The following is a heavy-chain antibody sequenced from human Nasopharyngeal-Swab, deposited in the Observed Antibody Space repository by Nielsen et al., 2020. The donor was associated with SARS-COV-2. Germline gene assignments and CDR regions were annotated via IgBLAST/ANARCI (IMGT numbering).Heavy chain of an antibody. D-gene: IGHD6-13*01. Sequence: GGSLRLSCAASGFTFSSYWMSWVRQAPGKGLEWVANIKQDGSEKYYVDSVKGRFTISRDNAKNSLYLQMNSLRAEDTAVYYCARGYSSRSEYYYYYMDVWGKGTTVTVSS. V-gene: IGHV3-7*01. CDR3: ARGYSSRSEYYYYYMDV. CDR1: GFTFSSYW. J-gene: IGHJ6*03. CDR2: IKQDGSEK.